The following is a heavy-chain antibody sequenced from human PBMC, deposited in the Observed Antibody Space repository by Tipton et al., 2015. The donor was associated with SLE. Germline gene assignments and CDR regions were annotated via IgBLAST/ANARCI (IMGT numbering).Heavy chain of an antibody. V-gene: IGHV4-39*07. CDR3: AREHRGSGCPDNL. CDR1: GGSISSSSYY. J-gene: IGHJ5*02. CDR2: IYYSGST. Sequence: TLSLTCTVSGGSISSSSYYWGWIRQPPGKGLEWIGSIYYSGSTNYNPSLKSRVTMSVDTSKNQFSLKLTFVTAADTAVYYCAREHRGSGCPDNLWGQGTLVTVSS. D-gene: IGHD6-19*01.